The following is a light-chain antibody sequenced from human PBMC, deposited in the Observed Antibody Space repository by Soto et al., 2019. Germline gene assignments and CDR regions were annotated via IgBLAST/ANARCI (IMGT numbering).Light chain of an antibody. V-gene: IGLV2-8*01. J-gene: IGLJ1*01. CDR3: SSYAGSNNFV. CDR2: EVS. Sequence: QSALTQPPSASGSPGQSVTISCTGTSSDVGGYKYVSWYQQHPGKAPKLMIYEVSKRPSGVPDRFSGSKSGNTASLTVSVLQVEDEADYYCSSYAGSNNFVFGTGTKVTVL. CDR1: SSDVGGYKY.